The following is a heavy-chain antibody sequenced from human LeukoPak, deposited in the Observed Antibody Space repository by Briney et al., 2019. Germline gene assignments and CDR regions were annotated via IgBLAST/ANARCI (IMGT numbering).Heavy chain of an antibody. CDR3: ARYVRYCSSGSCHSEFDY. CDR2: IYYSGST. CDR1: GDSINNYY. D-gene: IGHD2-15*01. Sequence: PSETLSLTCTVSGDSINNYYWSWIRQPPGKGLEWIGYIYYSGSTNYNPSLKSRVTISVDTSKNQFSLKLSSVTAADTAMYYCARYVRYCSSGSCHSEFDYWGQGTLVTVSS. V-gene: IGHV4-59*01. J-gene: IGHJ4*02.